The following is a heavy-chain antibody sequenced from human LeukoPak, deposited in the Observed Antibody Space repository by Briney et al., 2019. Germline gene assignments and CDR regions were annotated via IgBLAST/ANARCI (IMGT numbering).Heavy chain of an antibody. CDR3: ARNFPGVGCSGGSCYDY. V-gene: IGHV4-61*02. J-gene: IGHJ4*02. Sequence: PSQTLSLTCTVSGGSISSGSYYWSWIRQPAGKGLEWIGRIYTSGSTNYNPSLKSRVTISIDTSKNQFSLKLTSVTAADTAVYFCARNFPGVGCSGGSCYDYWGQGTLVTVSS. CDR2: IYTSGST. CDR1: GGSISSGSYY. D-gene: IGHD2-15*01.